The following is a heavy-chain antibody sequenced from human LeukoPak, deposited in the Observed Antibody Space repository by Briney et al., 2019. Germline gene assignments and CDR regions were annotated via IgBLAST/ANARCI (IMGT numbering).Heavy chain of an antibody. Sequence: ASVKVSCKASGYTFTGYYMHWVRRAPGQGLEWMGRINPNSGGTNYAQKFQGRVTMTRDTSISTAYMELSRLRSDDTAVYYCARGGSSWSPFDYWGQGTLVTVSS. CDR3: ARGGSSWSPFDY. CDR1: GYTFTGYY. V-gene: IGHV1-2*06. D-gene: IGHD6-13*01. J-gene: IGHJ4*02. CDR2: INPNSGGT.